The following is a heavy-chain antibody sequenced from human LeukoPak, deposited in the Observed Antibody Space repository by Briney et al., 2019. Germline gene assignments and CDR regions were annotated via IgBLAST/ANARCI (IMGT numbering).Heavy chain of an antibody. CDR1: GFTVSSNY. V-gene: IGHV3-53*01. D-gene: IGHD1-26*01. CDR3: ARDQGSGIYYFDY. Sequence: GGSLRLSCAASGFTVSSNYMSWVRQAPGKGLEWVSVIYSGGSTYYADSVKGRFTISRDNSKNTLYLQMNSLRAEYTAVYYCARDQGSGIYYFDYWGQGTLVTVSS. J-gene: IGHJ4*02. CDR2: IYSGGST.